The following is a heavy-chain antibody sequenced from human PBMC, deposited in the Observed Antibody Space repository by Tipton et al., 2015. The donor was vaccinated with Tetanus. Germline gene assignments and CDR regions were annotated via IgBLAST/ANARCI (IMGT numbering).Heavy chain of an antibody. J-gene: IGHJ4*02. CDR2: ISDSGGTT. V-gene: IGHV3-23*01. D-gene: IGHD6-19*01. Sequence: SLRLSCAASGFTFSSFAMSWVRQAPGKGLEWVSSISDSGGTTYYAGSVKGRFTLSRDNSKYTLFLHMDPLRAEDTAVYYCAKEVDVSSGWRNFDYWGQGTLVIVSS. CDR3: AKEVDVSSGWRNFDY. CDR1: GFTFSSFA.